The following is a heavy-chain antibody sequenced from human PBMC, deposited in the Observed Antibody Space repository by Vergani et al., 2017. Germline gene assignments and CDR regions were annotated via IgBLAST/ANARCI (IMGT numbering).Heavy chain of an antibody. CDR2: IYYSGST. V-gene: IGHV4-31*03. J-gene: IGHJ3*02. D-gene: IGHD2-2*01. CDR3: ARERLHLLGYCSSTNCSHDAFDI. Sequence: QVQLQESGPGLVKPSETLSLTCTVSGGSISSGGYYWSWIRQRPGKGLEWIGYIYYSGSTYYNPSLKSRVTISVDTSKNQFSLKLSSVTSADTAVYYCARERLHLLGYCSSTNCSHDAFDIWGQGTMVTVSS. CDR1: GGSISSGGYY.